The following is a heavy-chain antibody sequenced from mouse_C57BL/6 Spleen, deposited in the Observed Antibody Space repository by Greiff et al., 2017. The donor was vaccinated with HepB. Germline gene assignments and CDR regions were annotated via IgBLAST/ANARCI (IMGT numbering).Heavy chain of an antibody. V-gene: IGHV3-2*02. D-gene: IGHD1-2*01. J-gene: IGHJ2*01. CDR1: GYSITSGYG. CDR2: ISYSGST. CDR3: ARTARIKY. Sequence: EVQLQQSGPGLVKPSQSLSLTCTVTGYSITSGYGWNWIRQFPGNKLEWMGYISYSGSTNYNPSLKSRISITRDTTKNQFFLQLNSVTTEDTATYYCARTARIKYWGQGTTLTVSS.